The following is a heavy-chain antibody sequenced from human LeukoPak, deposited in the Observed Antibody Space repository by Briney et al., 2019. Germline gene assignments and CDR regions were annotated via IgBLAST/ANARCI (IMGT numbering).Heavy chain of an antibody. Sequence: ASVKVSCKVSGYTLTELSMHWVRQAPGKGLEWMGGFDPEDGETIYAQKFQGRVTMTTDTSTSTAYMELRSLRSDDTAVYYCARVTRDSSGYYRFDYWGQGTLVTVSS. J-gene: IGHJ4*02. CDR1: GYTLTELS. CDR3: ARVTRDSSGYYRFDY. V-gene: IGHV1-24*01. CDR2: FDPEDGET. D-gene: IGHD3-22*01.